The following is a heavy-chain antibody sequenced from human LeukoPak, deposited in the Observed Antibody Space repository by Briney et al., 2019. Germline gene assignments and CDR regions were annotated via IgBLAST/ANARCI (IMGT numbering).Heavy chain of an antibody. V-gene: IGHV3-21*01. J-gene: IGHJ6*03. CDR3: ARDKYSSSWDYYYYMDV. CDR2: ISSSSSYI. Sequence: GGSLRLSCAASGFTFSSYSMNWVRQAPGKGLEWVSSISSSSSYIYYADSVKGRFTISRDNAKNSLYLQMNSLRAEDTAVYHCARDKYSSSWDYYYYMDVWGKGTTVTVSS. CDR1: GFTFSSYS. D-gene: IGHD6-13*01.